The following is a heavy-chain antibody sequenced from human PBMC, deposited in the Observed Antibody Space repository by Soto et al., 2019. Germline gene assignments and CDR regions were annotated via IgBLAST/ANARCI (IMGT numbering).Heavy chain of an antibody. V-gene: IGHV3-53*02. D-gene: IGHD2-15*01. Sequence: EVQLVETGGGLIQPGGSLRLSCAASGFTVSSNYMSWVRQAPGKGLEWVSVIYSGGSTYYADSVKGRFTISRDNSKNTLYLQMNSLRAEDTAVYYCARFPPVEDRAPHYWGQGTLVTVSS. CDR2: IYSGGST. J-gene: IGHJ4*02. CDR1: GFTVSSNY. CDR3: ARFPPVEDRAPHY.